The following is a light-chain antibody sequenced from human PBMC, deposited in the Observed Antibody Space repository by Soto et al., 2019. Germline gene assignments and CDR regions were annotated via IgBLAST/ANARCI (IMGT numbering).Light chain of an antibody. J-gene: IGKJ5*01. CDR3: QQYGNSPIT. V-gene: IGKV3-20*01. CDR2: GTS. CDR1: ERIYSAY. Sequence: EVVLTQSPGTLSLSRGERATLSCRASERIYSAYLGWYQQKPGQAPRLLIYGTSSRATGIPDRFSGSGSGTDFTLTISRLEPEDFAVYYCQQYGNSPITFGQGTRLGIK.